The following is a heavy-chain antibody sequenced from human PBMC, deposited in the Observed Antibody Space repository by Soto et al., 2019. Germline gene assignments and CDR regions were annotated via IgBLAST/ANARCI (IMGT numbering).Heavy chain of an antibody. D-gene: IGHD4-17*01. CDR3: ARVFYGDYDYFDY. J-gene: IGHJ4*02. Sequence: GGSLRLSCAASGFTFSSYWMHWVRQAPGKGLVWVSRINSDGSSTSYADSVKGRFTISRDNAKNTLYLQMNSLRAEDTAVYYCARVFYGDYDYFDYWGQGTLVTVSS. CDR1: GFTFSSYW. V-gene: IGHV3-74*01. CDR2: INSDGSST.